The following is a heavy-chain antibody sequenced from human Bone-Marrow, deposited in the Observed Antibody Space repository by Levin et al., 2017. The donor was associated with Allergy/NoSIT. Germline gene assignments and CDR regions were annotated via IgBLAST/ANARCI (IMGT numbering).Heavy chain of an antibody. D-gene: IGHD3-22*01. CDR2: ISDSGGST. J-gene: IGHJ4*02. CDR3: SKELAGRNAVVAIDD. V-gene: IGHV3-23*01. CDR1: GLTFRSYA. Sequence: PGGSLRLSCAASGLTFRSYAMSWVRQAPGKGLEWVSSISDSGGSTSTADPVKGRLTISRENSKNTLFLKMNSLRAEDTAVYYWSKELAGRNAVVAIDDRGQGSLVTVSS.